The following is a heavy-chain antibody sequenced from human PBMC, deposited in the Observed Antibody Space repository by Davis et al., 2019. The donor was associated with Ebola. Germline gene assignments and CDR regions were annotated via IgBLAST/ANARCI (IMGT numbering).Heavy chain of an antibody. CDR2: ISGSGGSK. CDR3: AKESITMVQGRYFDL. V-gene: IGHV3-23*01. CDR1: GFTFSSYA. D-gene: IGHD3-10*01. J-gene: IGHJ2*01. Sequence: GESLKISCAASGFTFSSYAMSWVRQAPGKGLEWVSAISGSGGSKYYADSVKGRFTISRDNSKNTLYPQMNSLRAEDTAVYYCAKESITMVQGRYFDLWGRGTLVTVSS.